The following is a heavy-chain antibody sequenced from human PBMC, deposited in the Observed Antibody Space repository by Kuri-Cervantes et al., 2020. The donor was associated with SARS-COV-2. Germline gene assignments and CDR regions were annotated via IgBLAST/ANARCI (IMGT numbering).Heavy chain of an antibody. Sequence: GGSLRLSCVASGFTFRTYTMNWVRQAPGKALEWVSSISGSESYIYYADSMKGRFTISRDNAKNSLYLQINSLRGEDTAVYYCARVAGEGPIYYYYMDVWGKGTTVTVSS. V-gene: IGHV3-21*01. CDR3: ARVAGEGPIYYYYMDV. J-gene: IGHJ6*03. CDR1: GFTFRTYT. CDR2: ISGSESYI. D-gene: IGHD2-21*01.